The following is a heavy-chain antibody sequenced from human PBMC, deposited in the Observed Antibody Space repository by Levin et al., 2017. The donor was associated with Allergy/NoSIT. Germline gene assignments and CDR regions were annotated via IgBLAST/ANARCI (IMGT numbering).Heavy chain of an antibody. J-gene: IGHJ4*02. CDR1: GGSFSGSY. D-gene: IGHD3-10*01. V-gene: IGHV4-34*01. CDR3: ARGWFGESYFDY. Sequence: SQTLSLTCAVYGGSFSGSYWSWIRQPPGKGLEWIGEINHSGSTNYNPSLKSRVTISVDTSKNQFSLKLSSVTAADTAVYYCARGWFGESYFDYWGQGTLVTVSS. CDR2: INHSGST.